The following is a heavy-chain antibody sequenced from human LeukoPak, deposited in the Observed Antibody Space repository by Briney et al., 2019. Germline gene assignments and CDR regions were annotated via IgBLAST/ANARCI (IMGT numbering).Heavy chain of an antibody. D-gene: IGHD3-3*01. J-gene: IGHJ6*03. Sequence: PGGSLRLSCAASGFTFSSYWMSWVRQAPGKGLEWVANIKQDGSEKYYVDSVKGRFTISRDNAKNSLYLQMNSLRAGDTAVYYCARDLGDFWSGYYNYYMDVWGKGTTVTVSS. CDR1: GFTFSSYW. CDR3: ARDLGDFWSGYYNYYMDV. V-gene: IGHV3-7*01. CDR2: IKQDGSEK.